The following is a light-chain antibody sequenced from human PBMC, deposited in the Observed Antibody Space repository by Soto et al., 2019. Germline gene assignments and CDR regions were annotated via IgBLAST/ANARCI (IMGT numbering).Light chain of an antibody. CDR3: QQYNNWPPLT. Sequence: ETVMSQSRATLSVSPGERATLSCRASQSVSSNLAWYQQKPGQAPRLLIYGASTRATGIPARFSGSGSGTEFTLTISSLQSEDFAVYYCQQYNNWPPLTFGGRTKVDI. CDR1: QSVSSN. V-gene: IGKV3-15*01. J-gene: IGKJ4*01. CDR2: GAS.